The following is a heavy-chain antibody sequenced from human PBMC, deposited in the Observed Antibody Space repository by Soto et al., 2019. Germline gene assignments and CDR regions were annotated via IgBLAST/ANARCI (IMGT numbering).Heavy chain of an antibody. Sequence: SETLSLTCSVSGDSISRSSHYWGWIRQPPGKGLEWIGCVHISGSTYYNPSLKSRVTISVDTSKNQFSLKLSSVTAADTAVYYCARVGGINWFDPWGQGTLVTVSS. CDR3: ARVGGINWFDP. V-gene: IGHV4-39*07. D-gene: IGHD3-16*01. J-gene: IGHJ5*02. CDR1: GDSISRSSHY. CDR2: VHISGST.